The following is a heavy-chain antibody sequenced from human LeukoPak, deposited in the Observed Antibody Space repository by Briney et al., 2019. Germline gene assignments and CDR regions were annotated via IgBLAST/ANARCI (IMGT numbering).Heavy chain of an antibody. J-gene: IGHJ4*02. CDR1: GFTFSSYA. CDR2: ISYDGSNK. V-gene: IGHV3-30*04. Sequence: PGGSLRLSCAASGFTFSSYAMHWVRQAPGKGLEWVAVISYDGSNKYYADSLKGRFTISRDNSKNTLYLQMNSLRAEDTAVYYCERDQGEYSSSLEVDYWGQGTRVTVSS. CDR3: ERDQGEYSSSLEVDY. D-gene: IGHD6-6*01.